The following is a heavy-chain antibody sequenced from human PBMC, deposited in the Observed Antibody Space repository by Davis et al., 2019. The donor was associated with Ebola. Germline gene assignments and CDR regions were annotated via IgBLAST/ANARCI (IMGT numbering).Heavy chain of an antibody. CDR1: DGSIRSGDYS. J-gene: IGHJ6*03. CDR2: ISYIGRT. CDR3: ARGSSNGRGYYYFMDV. V-gene: IGHV4-30-4*08. D-gene: IGHD4-11*01. Sequence: PSETLSLTCTVSDGSIRSGDYSWNWIRQPPGKGLEWIGYISYIGRTYYNPSLKSRVAISMDTSKNQFSLNLSAVTAADTAVYYCARGSSNGRGYYYFMDVWDKGATATVSS.